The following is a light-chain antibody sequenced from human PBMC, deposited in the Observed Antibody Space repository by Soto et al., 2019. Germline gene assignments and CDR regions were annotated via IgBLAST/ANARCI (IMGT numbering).Light chain of an antibody. CDR1: NSDVGGYNY. CDR2: TVS. Sequence: QSALTQPRSVSGSPGQSVTISCTGTNSDVGGYNYVSWYQHRPGKAPKLIIYTVSQRPSGVPDRFSGSKSGNTASLTISGLQAEDEDDYYCYSFAGSYYWVFGGGTKLTVL. J-gene: IGLJ3*02. V-gene: IGLV2-11*01. CDR3: YSFAGSYYWV.